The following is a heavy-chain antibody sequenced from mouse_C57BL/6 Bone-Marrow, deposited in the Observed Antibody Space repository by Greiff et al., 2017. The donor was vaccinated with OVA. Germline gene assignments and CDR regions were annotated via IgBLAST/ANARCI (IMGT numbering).Heavy chain of an antibody. D-gene: IGHD2-1*01. Sequence: DVKLQESGAELVRPGASVKLSCTASGFNIKDDYMHWVKQRPEQGLEWIGWIDPENGDTEYASKFQGKATITADTSSNTAYLQLSSLTSEDTAVYYCTTWPYGNFDYFDYWGQGTTLTVSS. CDR2: IDPENGDT. CDR1: GFNIKDDY. J-gene: IGHJ2*01. V-gene: IGHV14-4*01. CDR3: TTWPYGNFDYFDY.